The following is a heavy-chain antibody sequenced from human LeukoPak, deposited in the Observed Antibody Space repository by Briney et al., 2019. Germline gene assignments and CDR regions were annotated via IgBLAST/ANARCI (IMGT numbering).Heavy chain of an antibody. CDR1: GGSISSSSYS. CDR2: IYYSGST. D-gene: IGHD6-13*01. V-gene: IGHV4-39*01. CDR3: ARHRLLSSSSWYDY. J-gene: IGHJ4*02. Sequence: SETLSLTCTVSGGSISSSSYSWGWIRQPPGKGLEWIGSIYYSGSTYYNPSLKSRVTISVDTSKNQFSLKLSSVTAADTAVYYCARHRLLSSSSWYDYWGQGTLVTVSS.